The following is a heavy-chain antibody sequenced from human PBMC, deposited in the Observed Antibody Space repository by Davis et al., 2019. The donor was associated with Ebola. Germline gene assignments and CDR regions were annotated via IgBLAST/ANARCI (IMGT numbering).Heavy chain of an antibody. V-gene: IGHV4-39*07. D-gene: IGHD6-19*01. Sequence: GSLRLSCTVSGGSISSSSYYWGWIRQPPGKGLEWIGSIYYSGSTYYNPSLKSRVTISVDTSKNQFSLKLSSVTAADTAVYYCARVHSSSGWLFDYWGQGTLVTVSS. CDR3: ARVHSSSGWLFDY. J-gene: IGHJ4*02. CDR1: GGSISSSSYY. CDR2: IYYSGST.